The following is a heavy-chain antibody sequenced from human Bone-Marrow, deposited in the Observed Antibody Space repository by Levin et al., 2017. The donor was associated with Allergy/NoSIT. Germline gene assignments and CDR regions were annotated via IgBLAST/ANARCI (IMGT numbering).Heavy chain of an antibody. D-gene: IGHD3-16*01. CDR2: IRGKAGNYAT. CDR1: GFNFGGST. Sequence: HPGGSLRLSCAASGFNFGGSTMQWVRQASAKGLEWVGRIRGKAGNYATIYAPSLKGRFTISRDDSKNTAYLQMDSLETEDTALYYCTSGGGGYYMDVWGKGTTVTVAS. V-gene: IGHV3-73*01. J-gene: IGHJ6*03. CDR3: TSGGGGYYMDV.